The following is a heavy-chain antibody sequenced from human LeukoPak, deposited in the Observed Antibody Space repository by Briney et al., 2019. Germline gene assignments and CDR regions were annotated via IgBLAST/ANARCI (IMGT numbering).Heavy chain of an antibody. D-gene: IGHD3-3*01. CDR1: GFTFSSYS. CDR2: ISSSSSYI. J-gene: IGHJ3*02. V-gene: IGHV3-21*01. CDR3: ARGNYYGDAFDI. Sequence: PGGSLRLSCAASGFTFSSYSMNWVRQAPGKGLEWVSSISSSSSYIYYADSVKGRFTISRDNAKNSLYLQMNSQRAEDTAVYYCARGNYYGDAFDIWGQGTMVTVSS.